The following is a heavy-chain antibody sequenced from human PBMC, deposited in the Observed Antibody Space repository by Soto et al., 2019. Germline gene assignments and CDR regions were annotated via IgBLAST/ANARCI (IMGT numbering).Heavy chain of an antibody. CDR2: TYYRSKWDN. Sequence: PLQTLSLTCAISGDSVSTNSATWDCIRHSPSRGLEWLGRTYYRSKWDNDYAVSVKGRITINPDTSNNQLSLQLNSVTPDDTAVYYCARLIGNSWLDSWGQGILVTVSS. J-gene: IGHJ5*01. CDR1: GDSVSTNSAT. V-gene: IGHV6-1*01. D-gene: IGHD2-8*01. CDR3: ARLIGNSWLDS.